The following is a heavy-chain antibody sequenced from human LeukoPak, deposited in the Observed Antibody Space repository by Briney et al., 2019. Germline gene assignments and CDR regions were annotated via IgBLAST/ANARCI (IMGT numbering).Heavy chain of an antibody. CDR3: ARAQTGATSYYFDD. V-gene: IGHV3-64*01. Sequence: PGGSLRLSCAASGFPFSGYAMYWVRQAPGKGLEFVSGIHGNGGNTLYANSVKGRFTISRDNSKNTLYLQMGSLRGEDMAVYYCARAQTGATSYYFDDWGQGTLVTASS. J-gene: IGHJ4*02. CDR2: IHGNGGNT. CDR1: GFPFSGYA. D-gene: IGHD1-7*01.